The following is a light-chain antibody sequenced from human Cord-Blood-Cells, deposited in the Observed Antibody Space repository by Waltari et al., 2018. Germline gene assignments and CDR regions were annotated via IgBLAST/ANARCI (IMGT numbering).Light chain of an antibody. CDR1: QSVLYSSNNKNY. CDR3: QQDYSTPPT. V-gene: IGKV4-1*01. CDR2: WAS. Sequence: DIVMTQSPDSLDVSLGGRATINCKSSQSVLYSSNNKNYLAWYQQKPGQPPKLRIYWASTRESGVPDRCSDSGSGTDVTLTVSSLQAEDVAVYYCQQDYSTPPTFGQGTKVEIK. J-gene: IGKJ1*01.